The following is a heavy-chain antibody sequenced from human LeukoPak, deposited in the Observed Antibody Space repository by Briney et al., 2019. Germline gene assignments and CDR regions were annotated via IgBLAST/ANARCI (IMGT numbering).Heavy chain of an antibody. J-gene: IGHJ4*02. CDR2: IKQDGSEK. D-gene: IGHD3-10*01. V-gene: IGHV3-7*01. CDR1: GFTFSSYW. CDR3: ARHLAMIRGIPYYFDY. Sequence: PGGSLRLSCAASGFTFSSYWMSWVRQAPGKGLEWVANIKQDGSEKYYVDSVKGRFTISRDNAKNSLYLQMNSLRAEDTAVYYCARHLAMIRGIPYYFDYWGQGTLVTVSS.